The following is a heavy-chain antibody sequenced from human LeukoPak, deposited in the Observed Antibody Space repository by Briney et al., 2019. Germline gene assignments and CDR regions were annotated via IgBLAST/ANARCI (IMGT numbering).Heavy chain of an antibody. D-gene: IGHD6-25*01. CDR2: MQNDGRSK. V-gene: IGHV3-30*02. Sequence: GASLRPFYAAAGFTSRTYGMHWVRQPAGKGLEWVAFMQNDGRSKYYADSVKGRFSGSRDNSKEPLNLHLNSLRPEDTALYYCAKDFGEWQRGTAIDSWVEGTLVGVSS. J-gene: IGHJ4*02. CDR3: AKDFGEWQRGTAIDS. CDR1: GFTSRTYG.